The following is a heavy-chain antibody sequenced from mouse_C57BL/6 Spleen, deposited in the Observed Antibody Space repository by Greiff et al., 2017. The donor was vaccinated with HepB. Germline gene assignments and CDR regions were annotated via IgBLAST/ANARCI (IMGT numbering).Heavy chain of an antibody. Sequence: QVQLQQSGPELVKPGASVKISCKASGYAFSSSWMNWVKQRPGKGLEWIGRIYPGDGDTNYNGKFKGKATLTADKSSSTAYMQHSSLTSEDSAVYFCASEIYKDYDGGCANRGQRTLVTVTA. J-gene: IGHJ3*01. D-gene: IGHD2-4*01. CDR2: IYPGDGDT. CDR1: GYAFSSSW. V-gene: IGHV1-82*01. CDR3: ASEIYKDYDGGCAN.